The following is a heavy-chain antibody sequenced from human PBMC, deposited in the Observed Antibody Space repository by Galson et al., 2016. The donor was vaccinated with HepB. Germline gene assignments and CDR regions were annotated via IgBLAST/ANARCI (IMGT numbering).Heavy chain of an antibody. V-gene: IGHV3-30-3*01. J-gene: IGHJ4*02. D-gene: IGHD6-19*01. CDR1: GFTFSGYS. CDR2: LSKDGNAK. CDR3: ARGDYSSGEPGY. Sequence: LRLSCATSGFTFSGYSMQWVRHVPGRGLEWLSLLSKDGNAKYYADSVQGRFTISRDNSKDTLYLYMSGLRPEDTAVYYCARGDYSSGEPGYWGQGTSVTVSS.